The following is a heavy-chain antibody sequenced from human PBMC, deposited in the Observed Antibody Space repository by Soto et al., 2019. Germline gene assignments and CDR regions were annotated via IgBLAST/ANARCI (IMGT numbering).Heavy chain of an antibody. V-gene: IGHV1-3*01. Sequence: ASVKVSCKASGYTFTSYAMHWVRQAPGQRLEWMGWINAANGNTNYSQKFQGRVTITRDTSASTADMELSSLRSEDTAVYYCAREVDSGSYYYYYGMDVWGQGTTVTVSS. CDR3: AREVDSGSYYYYYGMDV. CDR2: INAANGNT. J-gene: IGHJ6*02. D-gene: IGHD1-26*01. CDR1: GYTFTSYA.